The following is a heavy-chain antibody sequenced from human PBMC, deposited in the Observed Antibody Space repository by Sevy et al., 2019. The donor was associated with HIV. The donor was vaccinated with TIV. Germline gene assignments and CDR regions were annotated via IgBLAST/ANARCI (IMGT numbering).Heavy chain of an antibody. J-gene: IGHJ5*02. CDR2: IYPGDSDT. V-gene: IGHV5-51*01. CDR1: GYSFTSYW. CDR3: ARQDCSGGSCYSSWFDP. D-gene: IGHD2-15*01. Sequence: GESLKISCKGSGYSFTSYWIGWVRQVPGKGLEWMGIIYPGDSDTRYSPSFQGQVTISADKSISTAYLQWSSLKASDTAMYYCARQDCSGGSCYSSWFDPWGQGTLVTVSS.